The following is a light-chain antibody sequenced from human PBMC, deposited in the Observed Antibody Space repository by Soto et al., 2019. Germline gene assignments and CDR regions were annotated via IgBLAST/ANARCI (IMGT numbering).Light chain of an antibody. CDR2: KSS. J-gene: IGKJ1*01. Sequence: DIQMTQSPSTLSASEGDRVTISCRASQSVSIWLAWYQQKPGRAPKLLIYKSSILESGVRSRFSGSGSGTEFTLTISSLQPDDFATYYCQQFNTPPWTFGQGTKVEIK. CDR1: QSVSIW. V-gene: IGKV1-5*03. CDR3: QQFNTPPWT.